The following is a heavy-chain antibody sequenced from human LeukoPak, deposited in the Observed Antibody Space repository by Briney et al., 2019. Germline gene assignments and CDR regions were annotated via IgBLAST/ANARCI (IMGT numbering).Heavy chain of an antibody. D-gene: IGHD6-6*01. Sequence: TLSLTCTVSGGSISSSSYYWSWIRQHPGKGLEWIGNIYYSGSTYYNPPLRSRVTIPIDTSKNQFSLKMTSVTAADMAVYFCARGGIAARLMYGFQNWFDPWGQGTLVTVSS. V-gene: IGHV4-31*03. CDR1: GGSISSSSYY. J-gene: IGHJ5*02. CDR3: ARGGIAARLMYGFQNWFDP. CDR2: IYYSGST.